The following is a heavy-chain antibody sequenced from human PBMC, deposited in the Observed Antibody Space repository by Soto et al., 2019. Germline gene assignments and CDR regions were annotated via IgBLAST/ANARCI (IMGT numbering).Heavy chain of an antibody. CDR1: GFTFSSYA. Sequence: GGSLRLSCSASGFTFSSYAMHWVRQAPGKGLEYVSAISSNGGSTYYADSVKGRFTISRDNSKNTLYLQMSSLRAEDTAVYYCVKDLYSSGWYRQRYYGMDVWGQGTTVTVSS. D-gene: IGHD6-19*01. CDR2: ISSNGGST. V-gene: IGHV3-64D*08. J-gene: IGHJ6*02. CDR3: VKDLYSSGWYRQRYYGMDV.